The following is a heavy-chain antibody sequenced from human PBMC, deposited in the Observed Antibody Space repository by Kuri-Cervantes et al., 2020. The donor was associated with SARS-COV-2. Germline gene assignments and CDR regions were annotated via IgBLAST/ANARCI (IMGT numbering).Heavy chain of an antibody. V-gene: IGHV3-11*04. J-gene: IGHJ2*01. CDR2: ISSSGSTI. CDR1: GFTFSDYY. CDR3: ARGGHYTNGVSYGDYYFGL. Sequence: GESLKISCAASGFTFSDYYMSWIRQAPGKGLEWVSYISSSGSTIYYADSVKGRFTISRDKTKNSLYLQMNSLRAEDTAVYYCARGGHYTNGVSYGDYYFGLWGRGTLVTVSS. D-gene: IGHD2-8*01.